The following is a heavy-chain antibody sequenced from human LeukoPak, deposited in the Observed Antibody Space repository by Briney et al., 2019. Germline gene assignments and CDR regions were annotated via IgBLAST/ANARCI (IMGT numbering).Heavy chain of an antibody. CDR2: IQHDGSRT. CDR3: ARDRRYHDAFDV. D-gene: IGHD3-9*01. V-gene: IGHV3-30-3*01. CDR1: GFSFSTYT. Sequence: GRSLRLSCAASGFSFSTYTMNWVRQAPGKGLERVAGIQHDGSRTYYADSVKGRFTISRDNAKNSLYLQMNSLRAEDTAIYYCARDRRYHDAFDVWGQGTRVTVSS. J-gene: IGHJ3*01.